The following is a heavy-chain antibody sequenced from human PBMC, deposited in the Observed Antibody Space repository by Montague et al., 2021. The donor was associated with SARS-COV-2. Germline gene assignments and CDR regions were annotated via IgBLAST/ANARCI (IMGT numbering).Heavy chain of an antibody. CDR1: GFTFDNYA. J-gene: IGHJ4*02. D-gene: IGHD6-19*01. V-gene: IGHV3-43D*03. CDR3: GKDMRAGGGYGDLDY. Sequence: SLRLSCAASGFTFDNYAMHWVRQAPGKGLEWVAVINWNGESAHYADSVRSRFTISRDNNKNSLSLQMSILRPEDSALYFCGKDMRAGGGYGDLDYWGQGALVTVSS. CDR2: INWNGESA.